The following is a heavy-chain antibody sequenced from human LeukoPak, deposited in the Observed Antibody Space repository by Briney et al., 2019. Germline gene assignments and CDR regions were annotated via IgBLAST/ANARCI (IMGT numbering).Heavy chain of an antibody. V-gene: IGHV3-23*01. Sequence: GGSLRLSCAASGFIFSNYAVSWVRQAPGKGLEWVSTISGSDDSTYYADSVRGRFTISRDNSKNTLYLQMNSLRAEDTAVYYCAKSRSGGGSCYNYWGQGTLVTVSS. J-gene: IGHJ4*02. CDR1: GFIFSNYA. CDR3: AKSRSGGGSCYNY. CDR2: ISGSDDST. D-gene: IGHD2-15*01.